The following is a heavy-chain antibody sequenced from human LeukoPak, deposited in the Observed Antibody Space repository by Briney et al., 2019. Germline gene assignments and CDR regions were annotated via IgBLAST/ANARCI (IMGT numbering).Heavy chain of an antibody. D-gene: IGHD3-10*01. Sequence: SETLSLTCTVSDDSISRYYWSWIRQPPGKGLEWIGYIYYSGSTKYNPSLKSRVAISVDTSKNQFSLRLTSVTSADTAVYYCARVLDSITLVRGVITAFDIWGQGTMVSVSS. CDR1: DDSISRYY. CDR3: ARVLDSITLVRGVITAFDI. V-gene: IGHV4-59*01. J-gene: IGHJ3*02. CDR2: IYYSGST.